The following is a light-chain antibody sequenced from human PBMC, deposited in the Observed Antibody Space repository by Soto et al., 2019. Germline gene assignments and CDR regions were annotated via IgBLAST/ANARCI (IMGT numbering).Light chain of an antibody. J-gene: IGKJ5*01. CDR3: QQYNNWPSIT. CDR2: DAS. V-gene: IGKV3-20*01. CDR1: QTVRNNY. Sequence: EFVLTQSPGTLSLSPGERATLSCRASQTVRNNYLAWYQQKPGQAPRLLIYDASSRATGIPDRFSGGGSGTEFTLTISSLQSEDFAVYYCQQYNNWPSITFGQGTRLEIK.